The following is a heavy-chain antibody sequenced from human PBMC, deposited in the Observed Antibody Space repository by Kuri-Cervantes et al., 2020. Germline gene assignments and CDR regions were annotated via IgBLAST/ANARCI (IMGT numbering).Heavy chain of an antibody. CDR2: ISSSSSYI. CDR1: GFTFSSYA. CDR3: ARVRDGYNPPVIDY. J-gene: IGHJ4*02. D-gene: IGHD5-24*01. Sequence: GESLKISCAASGFTFSSYAMHWVRQAPGKGLEWVSSISSSSSYIYYADSVKGRFTISRDNAKNSLYLQMNSLRAEDTAVYYCARVRDGYNPPVIDYWGQGTLVTVSS. V-gene: IGHV3-21*01.